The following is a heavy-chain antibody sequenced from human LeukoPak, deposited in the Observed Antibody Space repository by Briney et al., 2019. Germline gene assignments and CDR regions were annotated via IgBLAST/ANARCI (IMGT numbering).Heavy chain of an antibody. V-gene: IGHV3-48*02. D-gene: IGHD6-13*01. Sequence: GGSLRLSCAASGFTFSNYAMNWVRQAPGKGLEWVSYISSSSSTIYYADSMKGRFTISRGNAKNSLYLQMNSLRDEDTAVYYCKGSSWYNYYYMDVWGKGTTVTVSS. CDR1: GFTFSNYA. CDR2: ISSSSSTI. J-gene: IGHJ6*03. CDR3: KGSSWYNYYYMDV.